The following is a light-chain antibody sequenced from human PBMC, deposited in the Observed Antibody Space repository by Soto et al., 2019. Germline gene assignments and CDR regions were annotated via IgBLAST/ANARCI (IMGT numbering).Light chain of an antibody. CDR3: QQRSSWPRT. CDR2: DAS. Sequence: EIVLTQSPATLSLSPGERATLSCRASQSVSSYLAWYQQKPGQVPRLVIYDASNRATGIPGRFSGSGSGTDFTLTISXLEPEDFGVYYCQQRSSWPRTFGQGTKVEIK. CDR1: QSVSSY. J-gene: IGKJ1*01. V-gene: IGKV3-11*01.